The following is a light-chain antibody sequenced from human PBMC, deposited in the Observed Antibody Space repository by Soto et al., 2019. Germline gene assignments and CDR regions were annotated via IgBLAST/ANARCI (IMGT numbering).Light chain of an antibody. CDR2: EVS. J-gene: IGLJ1*01. CDR3: TSYTSGSTLYV. CDR1: SSDFGGYNY. V-gene: IGLV2-14*01. Sequence: QSVLTQPASVSGSPGQSITISCTGTSSDFGGYNYVSWYQQHPGKAPKLMIYEVSNRPSGVSNRFSGSKSGNTASLTISGLQAEDDADYYCTSYTSGSTLYVFGTGTKVTVL.